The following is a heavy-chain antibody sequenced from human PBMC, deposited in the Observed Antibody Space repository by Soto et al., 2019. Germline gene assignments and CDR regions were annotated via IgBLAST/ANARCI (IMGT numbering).Heavy chain of an antibody. CDR3: AKRRGAGGHFDY. Sequence: ESGGGLVQPEGSLRLSCAASGFTFSSYAMGWVRLGPGKGLEWVAVVSIGGSTHYADSVRGRFTISRDNSKNTLSLQMNSLTAEDTAVYFCAKRRGAGGHFDYWGQGALVTVSS. V-gene: IGHV3-23*01. CDR1: GFTFSSYA. J-gene: IGHJ4*02. CDR2: VSIGGST. D-gene: IGHD2-15*01.